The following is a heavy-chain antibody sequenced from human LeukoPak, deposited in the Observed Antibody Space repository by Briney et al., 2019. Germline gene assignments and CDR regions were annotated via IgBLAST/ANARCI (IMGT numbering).Heavy chain of an antibody. V-gene: IGHV3-21*01. D-gene: IGHD3-3*01. CDR2: ISGSSTYV. Sequence: PGGSLGLSCAASGFTFSSCGMNRVRQAPGKGLEWVSSISGSSTYVYYADSVKGRFTISRDNAKNSLYLQMNSLRAEDTAVYYCARGSEWSSGVSDYWGQGTLVTVSS. J-gene: IGHJ4*02. CDR3: ARGSEWSSGVSDY. CDR1: GFTFSSCG.